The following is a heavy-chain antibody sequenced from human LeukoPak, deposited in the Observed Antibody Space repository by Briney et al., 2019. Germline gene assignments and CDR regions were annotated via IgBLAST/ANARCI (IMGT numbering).Heavy chain of an antibody. D-gene: IGHD2-2*03. CDR2: IYYSRST. J-gene: IGHJ5*02. CDR3: ARVLGYCSSTSCYGLRVDP. V-gene: IGHV4-39*07. CDR1: AGSISSSSYY. Sequence: PSETLSLNCTVSAGSISSSSYYWGWLRQPPGKGLEWIGSIYYSRSTYYIPSLKSRVTISVDTAKNQFSLKLSAVTAADTAVYYCARVLGYCSSTSCYGLRVDPWGQGTLVTVSS.